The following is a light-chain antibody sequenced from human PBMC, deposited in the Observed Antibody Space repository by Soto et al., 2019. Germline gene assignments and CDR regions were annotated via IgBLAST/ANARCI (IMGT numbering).Light chain of an antibody. J-gene: IGKJ5*01. Sequence: EIVLTQSPGTLSLSPGERATLSCRASQSVSTSLAWYQQKPGQAPRLLIYGASTRATDIPARSSGSGSGTEFTLTISSLQSEDFAVYYCQQYHHWPPITFGQGTRLEIK. CDR3: QQYHHWPPIT. CDR1: QSVSTS. CDR2: GAS. V-gene: IGKV3-15*01.